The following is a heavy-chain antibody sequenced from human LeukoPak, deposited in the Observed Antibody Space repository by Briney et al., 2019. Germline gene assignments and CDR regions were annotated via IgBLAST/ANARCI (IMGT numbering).Heavy chain of an antibody. CDR3: AKASLMIAARPSDY. J-gene: IGHJ4*02. Sequence: GGSLRLSCAASGFSVGSNYMTWVRQAPGKGLEWVSAISGSGGSTYYADSVKGRFTISRDNSKNTLYLQMNSLRAEDTAVYYCAKASLMIAARPSDYWGQGTLVTVSS. CDR1: GFSVGSNY. V-gene: IGHV3-23*01. CDR2: ISGSGGST. D-gene: IGHD6-6*01.